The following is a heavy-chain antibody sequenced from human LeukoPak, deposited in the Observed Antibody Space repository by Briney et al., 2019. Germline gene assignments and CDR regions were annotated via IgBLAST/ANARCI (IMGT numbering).Heavy chain of an antibody. CDR1: GGSISSYY. D-gene: IGHD2-2*01. CDR3: ARISGVNCSSTSCAPGNGMDV. Sequence: SETLSLTCTVSGGSISSYYWSWIRQPPGKGLEWIGEINHSGSTNYNPSLKSRVTISVDTSKNQFSLKLSSVTAADTAVYYCARISGVNCSSTSCAPGNGMDVWGKGTTVTVSS. CDR2: INHSGST. V-gene: IGHV4-34*01. J-gene: IGHJ6*04.